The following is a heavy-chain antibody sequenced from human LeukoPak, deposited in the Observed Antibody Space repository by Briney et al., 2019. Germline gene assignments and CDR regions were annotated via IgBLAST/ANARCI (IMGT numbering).Heavy chain of an antibody. J-gene: IGHJ3*02. CDR3: AKIKGIAHAFDI. CDR2: ISGSGGST. Sequence: GGSLRLSCAASGFTFSSCAMSWVRQAPGKGLEWVSAISGSGGSTYYADSVKGRFTVSRDNSKNTLYLQMNSLRAEDTAVYYCAKIKGIAHAFDIWGQGTMVTVSS. D-gene: IGHD6-13*01. CDR1: GFTFSSCA. V-gene: IGHV3-23*01.